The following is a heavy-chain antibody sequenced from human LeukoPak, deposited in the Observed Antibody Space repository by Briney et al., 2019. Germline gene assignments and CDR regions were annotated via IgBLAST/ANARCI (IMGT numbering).Heavy chain of an antibody. Sequence: SETLSLTCTVSGGSISSGGYFWSWIRQPPGKGLEWIGYIYYSGSPYSNPSLKSRLTISVDTSKNQFSLKLSSVTAADTAVYYCARVVDCSGGSCYYFDYWGQGTLVTVSS. J-gene: IGHJ4*02. CDR1: GGSISSGGYF. CDR2: IYYSGSP. D-gene: IGHD2-15*01. V-gene: IGHV4-30-4*01. CDR3: ARVVDCSGGSCYYFDY.